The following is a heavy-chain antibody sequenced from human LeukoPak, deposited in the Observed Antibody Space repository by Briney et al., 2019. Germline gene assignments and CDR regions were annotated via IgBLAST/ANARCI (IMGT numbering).Heavy chain of an antibody. CDR1: GFTFSSYG. Sequence: PGGSLRLSCAASGFTFSSYGMHWVRQAPGKGLEWVAFIRYDGSIQYHADSVKGRFTISRDNSKNTLYLQMSSLRAEDTAVYYCARAPGYGAAYYFDYWGQGTLVTVSS. J-gene: IGHJ4*02. D-gene: IGHD1-1*01. CDR2: IRYDGSIQ. CDR3: ARAPGYGAAYYFDY. V-gene: IGHV3-30*02.